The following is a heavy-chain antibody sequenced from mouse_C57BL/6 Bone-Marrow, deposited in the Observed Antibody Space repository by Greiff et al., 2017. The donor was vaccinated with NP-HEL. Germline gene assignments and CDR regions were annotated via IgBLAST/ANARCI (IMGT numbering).Heavy chain of an antibody. CDR2: IDPNRGGT. CDR1: GYTFTSYW. D-gene: IGHD4-1*01. V-gene: IGHV1-72*01. CDR3: ALTGTYWFAY. Sequence: VQLQQPGAELVKPGASVKLSCKASGYTFTSYWMHWVKQRPGRGLAWIGRIDPNRGGTKYNEKFKSKATLTVDKPSSTAYMQLSSLTSEDSAVYYCALTGTYWFAYWGQGTLVTVSA. J-gene: IGHJ3*01.